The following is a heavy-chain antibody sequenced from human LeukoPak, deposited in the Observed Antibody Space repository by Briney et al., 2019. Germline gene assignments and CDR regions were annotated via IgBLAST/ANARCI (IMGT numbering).Heavy chain of an antibody. J-gene: IGHJ5*02. CDR1: GGSFSGYY. CDR3: ARGRPPWLVRMGYNWFDP. V-gene: IGHV4-34*01. D-gene: IGHD6-19*01. Sequence: SETLSLTCAVYGGSFSGYYWSWIRQPPGKGLEGIGEINHSGSTNYNPSLKSRVTISVDTSKNQFSLKLSSVTAADTAVYYCARGRPPWLVRMGYNWFDPWGQGTLVTVSS. CDR2: INHSGST.